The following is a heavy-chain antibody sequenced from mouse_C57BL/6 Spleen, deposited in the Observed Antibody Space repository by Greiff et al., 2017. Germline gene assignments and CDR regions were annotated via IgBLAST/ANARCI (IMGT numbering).Heavy chain of an antibody. Sequence: EVHLVESGGGLVKPGGSLKLSCAASGFTFSDYGMHWVRQAPEKGLEWVAYISSGSSTIYYADTVKGRFTISRDNAKNTLFLQMTSLRSEDTAMYYCARPWVYYAMDYWGQGTSVTVSS. CDR1: GFTFSDYG. CDR3: ARPWVYYAMDY. J-gene: IGHJ4*01. V-gene: IGHV5-17*01. CDR2: ISSGSSTI.